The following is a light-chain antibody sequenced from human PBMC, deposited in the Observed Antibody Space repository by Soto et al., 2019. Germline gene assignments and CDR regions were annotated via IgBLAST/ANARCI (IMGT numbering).Light chain of an antibody. Sequence: EIVMTQSPATLSVSPGERATLSCRASQSVSSTLAWYQQKPGQAPRLLIYGASTRATGIPARFSGSGSVTEFTLTISSLQSEDFAVYYCQQYNNWPPWTFGQGTKVEI. CDR3: QQYNNWPPWT. CDR1: QSVSST. CDR2: GAS. V-gene: IGKV3-15*01. J-gene: IGKJ1*01.